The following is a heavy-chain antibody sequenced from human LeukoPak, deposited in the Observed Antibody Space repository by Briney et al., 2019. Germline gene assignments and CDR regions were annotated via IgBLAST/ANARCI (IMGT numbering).Heavy chain of an antibody. CDR1: GGSFSGYY. D-gene: IGHD1-26*01. CDR2: INHSGST. V-gene: IGHV4-34*01. J-gene: IGHJ4*02. Sequence: SETLSLTCAVYGGSFSGYYWSWIRQPPGKGLEWIGEINHSGSTNYNPSLKSRVTISVDTSKNQFSLKLSSVTAADTAVYYCAGLYSGSYANTEYYFDYWGQGTLVTVSS. CDR3: AGLYSGSYANTEYYFDY.